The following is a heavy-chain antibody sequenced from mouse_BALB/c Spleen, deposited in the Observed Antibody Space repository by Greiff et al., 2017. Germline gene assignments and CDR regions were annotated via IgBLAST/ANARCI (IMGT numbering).Heavy chain of an antibody. CDR3: ARGYAY. V-gene: IGHV1-87*01. D-gene: IGHD2-14*01. Sequence: LQESGAELARPGASVKLSCKASGYTFTSYWMQWVKQRPGQGLEWIGAIYPGDGDTRYTQKFKGKATLTADKSSSTAYMQLSSLASEDSAVYYCARGYAYWGQGTLVTVSA. J-gene: IGHJ3*01. CDR1: GYTFTSYW. CDR2: IYPGDGDT.